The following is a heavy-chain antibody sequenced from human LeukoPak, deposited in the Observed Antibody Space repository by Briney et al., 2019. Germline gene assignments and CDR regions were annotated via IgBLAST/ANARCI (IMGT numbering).Heavy chain of an antibody. CDR3: ARETIDITITVVVRMGDAFDI. J-gene: IGHJ3*02. Sequence: SETLSLTCTVSGGSISSGIYYWSWIRQPAGKALEWIGRIYTSGSTNYNPSLKSRVTISVDTSKNQFSLRLSSVTAADTAVYYCARETIDITITVVVRMGDAFDIWGQGTMVTVSS. D-gene: IGHD3-22*01. CDR2: IYTSGST. CDR1: GGSISSGIYY. V-gene: IGHV4-61*02.